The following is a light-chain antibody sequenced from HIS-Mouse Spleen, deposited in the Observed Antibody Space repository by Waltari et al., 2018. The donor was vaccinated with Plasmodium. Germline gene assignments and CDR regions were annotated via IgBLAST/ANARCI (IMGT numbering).Light chain of an antibody. CDR1: QGISNY. V-gene: IGKV1-27*01. J-gene: IGKJ4*01. Sequence: DIQITPSLSSLSASVGNRVTVTCRASQGISNYLAWYQQKPGKVPKLLIYDASTLQSGVPSRFSGSVSGTDFTLTISSLQPEDVATYYCQKYNSAPLTFGGGTKVEIK. CDR3: QKYNSAPLT. CDR2: DAS.